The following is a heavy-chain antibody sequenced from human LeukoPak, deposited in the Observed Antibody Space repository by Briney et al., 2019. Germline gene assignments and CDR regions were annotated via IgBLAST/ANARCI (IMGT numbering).Heavy chain of an antibody. CDR2: IYYTGST. V-gene: IGHV4-39*01. J-gene: IGHJ4*02. CDR1: GGSISNNNYY. Sequence: SETLSLTCTVSGGSISNNNYYWGWIRQPPGKGLEWIGNIYYTGSTYYDPSLKSRVTISVDTSKNQFSLKLSSVTAADTAVYYCARHRGDYYDSSGSFGYWGQGTLVTVSS. D-gene: IGHD3-22*01. CDR3: ARHRGDYYDSSGSFGY.